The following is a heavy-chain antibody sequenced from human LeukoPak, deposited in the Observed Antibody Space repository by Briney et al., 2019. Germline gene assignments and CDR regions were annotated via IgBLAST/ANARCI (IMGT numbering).Heavy chain of an antibody. CDR3: ARRGYSRGWNNLDY. CDR2: IYPDDSDV. Sequence: GESLKISCQGSEYNFTNYWIGWVRQKPGKGLEWMGIIYPDDSDVKYSPSFRGLVTISVDKSISSAYLQWSSLRASDTAIYYCARRGYSRGWNNLDYWGQGTLVTVSS. J-gene: IGHJ4*02. CDR1: EYNFTNYW. V-gene: IGHV5-51*01. D-gene: IGHD1/OR15-1a*01.